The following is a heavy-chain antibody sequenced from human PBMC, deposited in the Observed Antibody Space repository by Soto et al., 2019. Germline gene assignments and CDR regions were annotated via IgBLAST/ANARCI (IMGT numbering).Heavy chain of an antibody. J-gene: IGHJ4*02. Sequence: QVQLVESGGGVVQPGRSLRLSCAASGFTFSAYSMHWVRQAPGKAPEWVAVTSFDGNNKFFAESVKGRFTISRDNSKNTVYLQLNSLRAADTAVYYCARGDWQSLLYPLGYWGQGTLVTVSS. V-gene: IGHV3-30-3*01. CDR1: GFTFSAYS. CDR3: ARGDWQSLLYPLGY. CDR2: TSFDGNNK. D-gene: IGHD2-2*02.